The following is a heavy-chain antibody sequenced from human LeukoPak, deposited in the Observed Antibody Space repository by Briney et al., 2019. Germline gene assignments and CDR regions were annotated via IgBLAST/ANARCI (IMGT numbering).Heavy chain of an antibody. V-gene: IGHV3-9*01. D-gene: IGHD3-22*01. CDR3: AKGRVPEVYYDSHEY. CDR1: GFIFNNYA. CDR2: ISWNSGSI. J-gene: IGHJ4*02. Sequence: GGSLRLSCAGSGFIFNNYAMHWVRQPPGKGLEWVSGISWNSGSIDYADSVKGRFTISRDNAKNSLYLQMNSLRVEDTAFYYCAKGRVPEVYYDSHEYWGQGTLVTVSS.